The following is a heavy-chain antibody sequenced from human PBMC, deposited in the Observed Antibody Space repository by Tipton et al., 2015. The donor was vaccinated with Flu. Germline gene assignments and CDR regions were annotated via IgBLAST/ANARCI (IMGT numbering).Heavy chain of an antibody. CDR3: VRQYDLWAHYSDGVDV. V-gene: IGHV5-51*01. D-gene: IGHD3-3*01. CDR1: GYTFSNDW. CDR2: TYPGDSDT. Sequence: QLVQSGPEVKKAGESLKISCKGSGYTFSNDWIGWVRQRPGKGLEWMGITYPGDSDTRYSPSFQGPVTISVDKTISTAYLQWSSLRASETAMYYCVRQYDLWAHYSDGVDVWGQAATGTVTS. J-gene: IGHJ6*02.